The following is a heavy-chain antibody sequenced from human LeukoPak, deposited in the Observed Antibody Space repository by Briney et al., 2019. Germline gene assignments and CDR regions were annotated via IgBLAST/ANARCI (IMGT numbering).Heavy chain of an antibody. CDR3: ASQDGYKSTSISWFDP. CDR1: GFTFSSYA. J-gene: IGHJ5*02. V-gene: IGHV3-30*04. Sequence: AGGSLRLSCAASGFTFSSYAMHWVRQAPGKGLEWVAVISYDGSNKYYADSVKGRFTISRDNSKNTLYLQMNSLRAEDTAVYYCASQDGYKSTSISWFDPWGQGTLVTVSS. D-gene: IGHD5-24*01. CDR2: ISYDGSNK.